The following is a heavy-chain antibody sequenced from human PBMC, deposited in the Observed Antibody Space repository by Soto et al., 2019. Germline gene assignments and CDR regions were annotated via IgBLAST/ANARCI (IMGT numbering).Heavy chain of an antibody. Sequence: PSETLSLTCTVSGGSISSGDYYWSWIRQPPGKGLEWIAYIYYSGSTSYNPSLKSRVSISLDTSKNQFSLKLSSVTAADTAVYYCARTYDGSGPNSGGYGFDIWGQGTMVTVSS. D-gene: IGHD3-22*01. CDR1: GGSISSGDYY. CDR3: ARTYDGSGPNSGGYGFDI. CDR2: IYYSGST. J-gene: IGHJ3*02. V-gene: IGHV4-61*08.